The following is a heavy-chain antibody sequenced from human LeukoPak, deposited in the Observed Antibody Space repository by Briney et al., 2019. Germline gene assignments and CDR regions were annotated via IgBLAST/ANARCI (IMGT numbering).Heavy chain of an antibody. CDR1: GGSISSYY. D-gene: IGHD5-18*01. CDR2: IYYSGST. CDR3: ARLGGYSSDLDY. Sequence: SETLSLTCTVSGGSISSYYWSWIRQPPGKGLEWIGYIYYSGSTNYNPSLKSRVTISVDTSKNQFSLKLSSVTAADTAVYYRARLGGYSSDLDYWGQGTLVTVSS. J-gene: IGHJ4*02. V-gene: IGHV4-59*01.